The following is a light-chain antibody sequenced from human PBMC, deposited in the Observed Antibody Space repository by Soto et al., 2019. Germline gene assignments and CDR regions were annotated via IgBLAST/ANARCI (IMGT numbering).Light chain of an antibody. J-gene: IGLJ1*01. CDR3: ASYAGTRLFV. Sequence: QSVLTQPASVSGSPGQSITISCTGTSSDVGGYIYVSWCQQHPGKAPKLMIHEVSNRPSGVSNRFSGSKSGSTASLTVSGLQADDEADYYCASYAGTRLFVFGSGTKLTVL. CDR1: SSDVGGYIY. CDR2: EVS. V-gene: IGLV2-14*01.